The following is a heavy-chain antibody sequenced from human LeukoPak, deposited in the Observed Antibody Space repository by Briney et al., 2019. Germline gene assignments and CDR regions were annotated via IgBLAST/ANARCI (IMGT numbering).Heavy chain of an antibody. J-gene: IGHJ4*02. V-gene: IGHV1-69*05. CDR3: ARGRHFWSGYYTFDY. D-gene: IGHD3-3*02. CDR1: GGTFSSYA. Sequence: ASVKVSCKASGGTFSSYAISWVRQAPGQGLEWMGGIIPIFGTANYAQKFQGRVTITRNTSISTAYMELSSLRSEDTAVYYCARGRHFWSGYYTFDYWGQGTLVTVSS. CDR2: IIPIFGTA.